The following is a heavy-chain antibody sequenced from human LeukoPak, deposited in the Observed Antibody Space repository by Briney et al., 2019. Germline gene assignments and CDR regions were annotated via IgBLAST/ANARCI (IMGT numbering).Heavy chain of an antibody. CDR3: ARGLGLRHFFDP. Sequence: PSETLSLTCAVYGGSFSGYYWSWIRQPPGKGLEWIGEINHSGSTNHNPSLESRVTISVDTSKNQFSLKLSSVTAADTAVYYCARGLGLRHFFDPWGQGTLVTVSS. CDR1: GGSFSGYY. D-gene: IGHD4-17*01. J-gene: IGHJ5*02. V-gene: IGHV4-34*01. CDR2: INHSGST.